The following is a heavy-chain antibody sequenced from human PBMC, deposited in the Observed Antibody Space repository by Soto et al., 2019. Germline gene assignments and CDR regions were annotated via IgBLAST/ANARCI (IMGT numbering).Heavy chain of an antibody. Sequence: GGSLKISCKGSGYSFTSYWIGWVRQMPGKGLEWMGIIYPGDADTRYSPSFQGQVTISADKTISTAYLQWSSRKASDTAMYYCAREDHRYNWNYARYGMDVWGQGTTVTVSS. D-gene: IGHD1-7*01. V-gene: IGHV5-51*01. CDR3: AREDHRYNWNYARYGMDV. J-gene: IGHJ6*02. CDR2: IYPGDADT. CDR1: GYSFTSYW.